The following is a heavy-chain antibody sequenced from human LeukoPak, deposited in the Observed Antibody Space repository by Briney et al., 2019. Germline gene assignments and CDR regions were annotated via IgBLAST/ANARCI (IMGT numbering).Heavy chain of an antibody. CDR3: ARRAGYSSVCDL. CDR1: GFTFSTYY. J-gene: IGHJ2*01. D-gene: IGHD6-19*01. Sequence: GGSLRLSCAASGFTFSTYYMRWVRQAPGKGLEWVANIKQDGSEKYYVDSVKGRFTISRDNAKNSLYLQMNSLRAEDTAVYYCARRAGYSSVCDLWGRGTQVTVSS. V-gene: IGHV3-7*01. CDR2: IKQDGSEK.